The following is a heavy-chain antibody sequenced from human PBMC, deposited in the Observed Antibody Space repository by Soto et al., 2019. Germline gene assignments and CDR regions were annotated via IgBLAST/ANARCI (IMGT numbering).Heavy chain of an antibody. CDR3: AKSITGTTESDY. Sequence: GSLRLSCAASGFTFSSYAMSWVRQAPGKGLEWVSAISGSGGSTYYADSVKGRFTISRDNSKNTLYLQMNSLRAEDTAVYYCAKSITGTTESDYWGQGTLVTASS. D-gene: IGHD1-7*01. CDR2: ISGSGGST. J-gene: IGHJ4*02. CDR1: GFTFSSYA. V-gene: IGHV3-23*01.